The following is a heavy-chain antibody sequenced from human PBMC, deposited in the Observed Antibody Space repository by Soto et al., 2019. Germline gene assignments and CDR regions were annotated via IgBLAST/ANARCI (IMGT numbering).Heavy chain of an antibody. CDR1: GGSISSGDYY. V-gene: IGHV4-30-4*01. CDR2: IYYSGST. D-gene: IGHD2-15*01. CDR3: ARDTVVVAANLAINAFDI. Sequence: SETLSLTCTVSGGSISSGDYYWSWIRQPPGKGLEWIGYIYYSGSTYYNPSLKSRVTISVDTSKNQFSLKLSSVTAADTAVYYCARDTVVVAANLAINAFDIWGQGTMVTVSS. J-gene: IGHJ3*02.